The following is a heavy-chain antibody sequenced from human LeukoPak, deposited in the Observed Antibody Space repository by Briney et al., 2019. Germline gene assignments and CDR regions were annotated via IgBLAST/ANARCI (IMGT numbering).Heavy chain of an antibody. Sequence: GGSLRLSCAASGFTFSDYYMSWIRHAPGKGLEWVSYISSSGSTIYYADSVKGRFTISRDNAKNSLYLQMNSLRAEDTAVYYCARARNYDFWSGYYEYYFDYWGQGTLVTVSS. CDR3: ARARNYDFWSGYYEYYFDY. CDR1: GFTFSDYY. J-gene: IGHJ4*02. D-gene: IGHD3-3*01. CDR2: ISSSGSTI. V-gene: IGHV3-11*01.